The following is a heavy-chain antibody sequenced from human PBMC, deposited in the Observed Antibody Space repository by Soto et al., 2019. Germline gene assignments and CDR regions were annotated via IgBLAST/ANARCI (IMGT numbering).Heavy chain of an antibody. CDR2: IYPGDSDT. J-gene: IGHJ4*02. CDR3: VRLPYCSGGSCYEDY. Sequence: GESLKISCKGSGYSFTSYWIGWVRQMPGKGLEWMGIIYPGDSDTRYSPSFQGQVTISADKSISTAYLQWSSLKASDTAIYYCVRLPYCSGGSCYEDYWGQGTLVTVSS. CDR1: GYSFTSYW. D-gene: IGHD2-15*01. V-gene: IGHV5-51*01.